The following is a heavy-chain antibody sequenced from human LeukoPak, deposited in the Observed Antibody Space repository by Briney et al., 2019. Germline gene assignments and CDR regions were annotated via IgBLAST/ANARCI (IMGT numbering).Heavy chain of an antibody. CDR2: ISNSSSYI. CDR1: GFTFSSYS. J-gene: IGHJ3*02. Sequence: GGSLRLSCAASGFTFSSYSMNWVRQAPGKGLEWVSSISNSSSYIYYADSVKGRFTISRDNAKNSLYLQMNSLRAEDTAVYYCASYCSGGSCYYPWAFDIWGQGTMVTVSS. D-gene: IGHD2-15*01. V-gene: IGHV3-21*01. CDR3: ASYCSGGSCYYPWAFDI.